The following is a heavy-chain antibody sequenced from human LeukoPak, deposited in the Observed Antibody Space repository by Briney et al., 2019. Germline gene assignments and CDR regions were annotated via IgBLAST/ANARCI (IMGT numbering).Heavy chain of an antibody. CDR3: ATVINSYGPPDY. CDR2: IIPIFGTA. CDR1: GGTFSSYA. V-gene: IGHV1-69*05. J-gene: IGHJ4*02. Sequence: ASVKVSCKASGGTFSSYAISWVRQAPGQGLEWMGGIIPIFGTANYAQKFQGRVTITTDESTSTAYMELSSLRSEDTAVYYCATVINSYGPPDYWGQGTLVTVSS. D-gene: IGHD5-18*01.